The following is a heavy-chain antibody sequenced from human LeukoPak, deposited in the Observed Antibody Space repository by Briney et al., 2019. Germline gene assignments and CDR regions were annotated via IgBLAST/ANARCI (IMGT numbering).Heavy chain of an antibody. D-gene: IGHD6-19*01. Sequence: GASVKVSYKASGGTFSSYTISWVRQAPGQGLEWMGRIIPILGIANYAQKFQGRVTITTDESTSTAYMELSSLRSEDTAVYYCAGGIAVADYYYYYMDVWGKGTTVTVSS. CDR2: IIPILGIA. J-gene: IGHJ6*03. V-gene: IGHV1-69*16. CDR3: AGGIAVADYYYYYMDV. CDR1: GGTFSSYT.